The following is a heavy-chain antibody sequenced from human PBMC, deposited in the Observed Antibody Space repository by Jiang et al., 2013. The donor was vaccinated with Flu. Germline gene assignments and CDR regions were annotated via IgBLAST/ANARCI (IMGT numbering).Heavy chain of an antibody. CDR3: ARLPRYYDSSGYYPP. V-gene: IGHV4-34*01. CDR1: GGSFSGYY. CDR2: INHSGRT. Sequence: LLKPSETLSLTCAVYGGSFSGYYWSWIRQPPGKGLEWIGEINHSGRTNYNPSLKSRVTISVDTSKNQFSLKLSSVTAADTAVYYCARLPRYYDSSGYYPPWGQGTLVTVSS. J-gene: IGHJ5*02. D-gene: IGHD3-22*01.